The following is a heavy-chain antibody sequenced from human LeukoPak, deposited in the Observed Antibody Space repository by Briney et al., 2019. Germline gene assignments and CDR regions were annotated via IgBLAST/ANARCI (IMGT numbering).Heavy chain of an antibody. CDR2: IYYSGST. CDR3: ARTNYYDSSGYYTYWYFDL. CDR1: GGSISSSSYY. D-gene: IGHD3-22*01. V-gene: IGHV4-31*03. J-gene: IGHJ2*01. Sequence: SETLSLTCTVSGGSISSSSYYWGWIRQHPGKGLEWIGYIYYSGSTYYNPSLKSRVTISVDTSKNQFSLKLSSVTAADTAVYYCARTNYYDSSGYYTYWYFDLWGRGTLVTVSS.